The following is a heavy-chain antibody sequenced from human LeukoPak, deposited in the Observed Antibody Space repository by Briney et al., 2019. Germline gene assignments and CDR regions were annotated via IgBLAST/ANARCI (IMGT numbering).Heavy chain of an antibody. CDR2: INPNSGGT. CDR1: GYTFTGYY. J-gene: IGHJ3*02. Sequence: ASVKVSCKASGYTFTGYYMHWVRQAPGQGLEWMGWINPNSGGTNYAQKFQGRVTMTRDTSISTAYMELSRLRSDDTAVYYCTKGWEWELLRLDAFDIWGQGTMVTVSS. D-gene: IGHD1-26*01. V-gene: IGHV1-2*02. CDR3: TKGWEWELLRLDAFDI.